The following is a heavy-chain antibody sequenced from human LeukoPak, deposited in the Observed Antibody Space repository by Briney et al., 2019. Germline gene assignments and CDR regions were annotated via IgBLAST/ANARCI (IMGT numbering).Heavy chain of an antibody. CDR2: ISYDGSNK. J-gene: IGHJ4*02. CDR1: GFTFSSYG. CDR3: AKEMGLQLWLEFTFDY. D-gene: IGHD5-18*01. V-gene: IGHV3-30*18. Sequence: GRSLRLSCAASGFTFSSYGMHWVRQAPGKGLEWVAVISYDGSNKYYADFVKGRFTISRDNSKNTLYLQMNSLRAEDTAVYYCAKEMGLQLWLEFTFDYWGQGTLVTVSS.